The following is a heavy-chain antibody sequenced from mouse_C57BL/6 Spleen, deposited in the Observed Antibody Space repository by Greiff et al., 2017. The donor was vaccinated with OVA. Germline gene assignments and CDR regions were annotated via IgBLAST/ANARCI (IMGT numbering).Heavy chain of an antibody. V-gene: IGHV14-1*01. Sequence: EVQLQQSGAELVRPGASVKLSCTASGFNIKDYYMHWVKQRPEQGLEWIGRIDPEDGDTEYAPKFQGKATMTSDTSSNTAYLQLSSLTSEDTAVYYCTRLYGKGGYFDDWGQGTTLTVSS. CDR2: IDPEDGDT. CDR3: TRLYGKGGYFDD. D-gene: IGHD2-1*01. J-gene: IGHJ2*01. CDR1: GFNIKDYY.